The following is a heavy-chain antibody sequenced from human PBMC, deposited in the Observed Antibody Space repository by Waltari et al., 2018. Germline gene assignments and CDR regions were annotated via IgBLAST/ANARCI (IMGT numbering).Heavy chain of an antibody. CDR2: IIPIFGTA. CDR3: ARDLADRQQLMYYYGMDV. J-gene: IGHJ6*02. D-gene: IGHD6-13*01. CDR1: GGTFSSYA. V-gene: IGHV1-69*01. Sequence: QVQLVQSGAEVKKPGSSVKVYCKASGGTFSSYAISWVRQAPGQGLEWMGGIIPIFGTANYEQKFQGRVTITADESTSTAYMELSSLRSEDTAVYYCARDLADRQQLMYYYGMDVWGQGTTVTVSS.